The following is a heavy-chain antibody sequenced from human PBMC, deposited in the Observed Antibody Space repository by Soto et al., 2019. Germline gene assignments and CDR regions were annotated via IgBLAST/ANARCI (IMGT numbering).Heavy chain of an antibody. CDR1: GYTFTTYY. Sequence: QVQLVQSGAEVKRPGASVKVSCKASGYTFTTYYMHWVRQAPGQGLEWLGIINPNGGSTTYAQKFQGRVTMGRDTSTSTVYLELSGLRSEDTAGYCCARAGYCRGGTCCHGNWDYWGQGTLVTVS. CDR2: INPNGGST. CDR3: ARAGYCRGGTCCHGNWDY. J-gene: IGHJ4*02. D-gene: IGHD2-15*01. V-gene: IGHV1-46*01.